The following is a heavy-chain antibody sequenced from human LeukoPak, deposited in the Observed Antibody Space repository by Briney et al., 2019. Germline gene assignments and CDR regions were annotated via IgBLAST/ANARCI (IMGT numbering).Heavy chain of an antibody. D-gene: IGHD6-13*01. CDR3: AKVGYVAAAGHFDY. J-gene: IGHJ4*02. CDR2: ISDDGRSK. V-gene: IGHV3-30*18. Sequence: GGSLRLSCAASGFSFISYGMHWVRQAPGMGLEWVGVISDDGRSKDYADSVKGRFTISRDNSKNTLYLQMNSLRAEDTAVYYCAKVGYVAAAGHFDYWGQGTLVTVSS. CDR1: GFSFISYG.